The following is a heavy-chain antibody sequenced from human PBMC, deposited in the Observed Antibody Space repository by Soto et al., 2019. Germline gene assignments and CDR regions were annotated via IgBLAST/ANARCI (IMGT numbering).Heavy chain of an antibody. CDR2: IYYSGST. D-gene: IGHD1-26*01. V-gene: IGHV4-39*01. CDR1: GGSISSSSYY. CDR3: ASRELLLFYFDY. J-gene: IGHJ4*02. Sequence: SETLSLTCTVSGGSISSSSYYWGWIRQPPGKGLEWIGSIYYSGSTYYSPSLKSRVTISVDTSKNQFSLKLSSVTAADTAVYYCASRELLLFYFDYWGQGTLVTVSS.